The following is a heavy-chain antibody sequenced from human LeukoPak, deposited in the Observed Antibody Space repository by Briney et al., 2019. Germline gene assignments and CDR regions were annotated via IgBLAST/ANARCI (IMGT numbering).Heavy chain of an antibody. D-gene: IGHD2-21*02. CDR1: GGSFSGYY. V-gene: IGHV4-34*01. Sequence: SETLSLTCAVYGGSFSGYYWSWIRQPPGKGLEWIGEINHSGSTNYNPSLKSRVTISVDTSKNQFSLKLSSVTAADTAVYYCARGQITLINGGDYINWFDPWGQGTLVTVPS. J-gene: IGHJ5*02. CDR2: INHSGST. CDR3: ARGQITLINGGDYINWFDP.